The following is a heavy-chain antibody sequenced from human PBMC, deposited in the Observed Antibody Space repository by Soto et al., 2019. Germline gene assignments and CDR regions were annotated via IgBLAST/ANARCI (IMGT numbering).Heavy chain of an antibody. J-gene: IGHJ5*02. Sequence: QLQLQESGSGLVKPSQTLSLTCAVSGASMSSGVYSWSWIRQPPGKGLEWIGYMYDTGSTYYNPSLKPRVTISADMSKNHLSLTLTSVTAADTAVYYCARDRGTGSFYPTWGQGILVTVSS. V-gene: IGHV4-30-2*01. D-gene: IGHD3-10*01. CDR2: MYDTGST. CDR3: ARDRGTGSFYPT. CDR1: GASMSSGVYS.